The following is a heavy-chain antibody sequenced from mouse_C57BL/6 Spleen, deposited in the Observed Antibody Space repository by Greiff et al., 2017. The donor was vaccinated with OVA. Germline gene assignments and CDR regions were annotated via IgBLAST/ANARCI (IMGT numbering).Heavy chain of an antibody. CDR1: GYTFTNYW. CDR2: IYPGSGST. Sequence: VQLQQPGAELVKPGASVKMSCKASGYTFTNYWITWVKQRPGQGLEWIGDIYPGSGSTNYNEKFKSKATLTVDTSSSTAYMQLSSLTSEDSAVYYCARRYYYGSSEAWFAYWGQGTLVTVSA. V-gene: IGHV1-55*01. D-gene: IGHD1-1*01. CDR3: ARRYYYGSSEAWFAY. J-gene: IGHJ3*01.